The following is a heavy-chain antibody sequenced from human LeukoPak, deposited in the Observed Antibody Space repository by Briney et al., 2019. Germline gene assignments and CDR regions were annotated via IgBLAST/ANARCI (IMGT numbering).Heavy chain of an antibody. V-gene: IGHV5-51*01. CDR2: IYPSDSDT. J-gene: IGHJ4*02. D-gene: IGHD2-2*01. Sequence: GESLKISRKGSGYSFTSHWIVWVRQMPGKGLEWMGIIYPSDSDTKYSPSFQGQVTISADKSISTAYLQWSSLKASDTTMYYCARTDCSSTSCYLFDYWGQGTLVTVSS. CDR1: GYSFTSHW. CDR3: ARTDCSSTSCYLFDY.